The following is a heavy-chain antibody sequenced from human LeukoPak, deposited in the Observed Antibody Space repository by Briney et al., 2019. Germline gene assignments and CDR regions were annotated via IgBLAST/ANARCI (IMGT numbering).Heavy chain of an antibody. CDR1: GYTFTSYG. D-gene: IGHD1-26*01. CDR2: ISAYNGNT. J-gene: IGHJ3*02. V-gene: IGHV1-18*01. CDR3: ARADEITSGATGGAFDI. Sequence: ASVKVSCKASGYTFTSYGISWVRQAPGQGLEWMGWISAYNGNTNYAQKLQGRVTMTTDTSTSTAYMELRSLGSDDTAVYYCARADEITSGATGGAFDIWGQGTMVTVSS.